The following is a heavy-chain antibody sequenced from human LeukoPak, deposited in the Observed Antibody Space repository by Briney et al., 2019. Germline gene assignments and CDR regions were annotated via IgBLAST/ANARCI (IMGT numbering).Heavy chain of an antibody. CDR3: ARLYSPEMYQLLYFDY. CDR2: INPNSGGT. V-gene: IGHV1-2*02. D-gene: IGHD2-2*01. Sequence: GASVKVSCKASGYTFTGYYMRWVRQAPGQGLEWMGWINPNSGGTNYAQKFQGRVTMTRDTSISTAYMELSRLRSDDTAVYYCARLYSPEMYQLLYFDYWGQGTLVTVSS. J-gene: IGHJ4*02. CDR1: GYTFTGYY.